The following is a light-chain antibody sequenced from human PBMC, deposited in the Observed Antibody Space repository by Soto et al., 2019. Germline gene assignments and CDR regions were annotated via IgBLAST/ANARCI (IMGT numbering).Light chain of an antibody. J-gene: IGKJ4*01. V-gene: IGKV3-11*01. CDR3: QQRGNWPPVT. Sequence: ENVLTQSPATLSLSPGERATLSCRASQSFSTYLAWYQQKPGQAPRLLIYDASNRATGIPARFSASGSGTDITLTINSLEPEDFAVYYCQQRGNWPPVTFGGGTKVEIK. CDR1: QSFSTY. CDR2: DAS.